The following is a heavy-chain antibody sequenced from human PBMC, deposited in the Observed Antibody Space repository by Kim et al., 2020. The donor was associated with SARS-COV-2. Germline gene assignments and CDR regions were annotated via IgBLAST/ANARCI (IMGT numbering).Heavy chain of an antibody. Sequence: FQGRVTISADESTSTAYMELNSLRSEDTAVYYCAREEDNGSGRGDNWFDPWGQGTLVTVSS. D-gene: IGHD3-10*01. J-gene: IGHJ5*02. V-gene: IGHV1-69*01. CDR3: AREEDNGSGRGDNWFDP.